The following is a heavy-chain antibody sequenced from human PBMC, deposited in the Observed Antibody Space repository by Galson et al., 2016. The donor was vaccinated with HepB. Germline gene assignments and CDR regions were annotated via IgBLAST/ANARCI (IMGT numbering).Heavy chain of an antibody. J-gene: IGHJ3*02. D-gene: IGHD3-22*01. CDR1: GFSVSGKY. CDR3: EGYSDPFDI. Sequence: LRLPCAASGFSVSGKYTSWACQAPGKGLEWVSAIFSGAATYYRDSVKGRFTISRDTSTNTLYLQMNNLRSEDTAIYYCEGYSDPFDIWGQGTMVTVSS. V-gene: IGHV3-53*01. CDR2: IFSGAAT.